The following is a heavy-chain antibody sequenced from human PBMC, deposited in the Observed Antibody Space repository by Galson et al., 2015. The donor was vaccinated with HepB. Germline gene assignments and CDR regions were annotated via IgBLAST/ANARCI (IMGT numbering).Heavy chain of an antibody. Sequence: SLRLSCAASGFTFSSYDMHWVRQATGKGLEWVSAIGTAGDTYYPGSVKGRFTISRENAKNSLYLQMNSLRAGDTAVYYCARGTLEELRRQAFDIWGQGTMVTVSS. CDR1: GFTFSSYD. V-gene: IGHV3-13*01. J-gene: IGHJ3*02. D-gene: IGHD1-7*01. CDR3: ARGTLEELRRQAFDI. CDR2: IGTAGDT.